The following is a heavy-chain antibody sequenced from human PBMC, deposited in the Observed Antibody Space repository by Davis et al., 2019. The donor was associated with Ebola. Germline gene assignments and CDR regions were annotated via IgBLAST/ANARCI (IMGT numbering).Heavy chain of an antibody. V-gene: IGHV2-5*02. Sequence: SGPTLVKPTQTLTLTCTFSGFSLSTRGVGVGWIRQPPGKALEWLALIYWDDDKRYSPSLKSRLTITKDTSKNQVVLTMTNMDPVDTATYYCAHSQASNWAAATPFDYWGQGTLVTVSS. J-gene: IGHJ4*02. D-gene: IGHD2-15*01. CDR1: GFSLSTRGVG. CDR3: AHSQASNWAAATPFDY. CDR2: IYWDDDK.